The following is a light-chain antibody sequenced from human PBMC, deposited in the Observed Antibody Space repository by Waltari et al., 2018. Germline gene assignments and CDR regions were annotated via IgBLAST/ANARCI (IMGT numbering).Light chain of an antibody. CDR1: QSVTNN. V-gene: IGKV3-15*01. CDR2: DAS. CDR3: QQYHNWPLS. Sequence: ILMTQSPATLSVSPGERATLSCRASQSVTNNLAWYQHQPGQAPRILIYDASSRATGSPARFSGSGSGTEFTLTVSSLQSEDFAVYYCQQYHNWPLSFGGGTKVEIK. J-gene: IGKJ4*01.